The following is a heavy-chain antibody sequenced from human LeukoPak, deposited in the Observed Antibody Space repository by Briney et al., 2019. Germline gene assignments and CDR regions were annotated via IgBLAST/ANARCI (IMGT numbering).Heavy chain of an antibody. Sequence: SETLSLTCAVYGGSFSGYYWSWIRQPPGKGLEWIGKINHSGSTNYNPSLKSRVTISVDTSKNQFSLKLSSVTAADTAVYYCARGDCSSTSCYLDYWGQGTLVTVSS. D-gene: IGHD2-2*01. CDR3: ARGDCSSTSCYLDY. V-gene: IGHV4-34*01. CDR1: GGSFSGYY. CDR2: INHSGST. J-gene: IGHJ4*02.